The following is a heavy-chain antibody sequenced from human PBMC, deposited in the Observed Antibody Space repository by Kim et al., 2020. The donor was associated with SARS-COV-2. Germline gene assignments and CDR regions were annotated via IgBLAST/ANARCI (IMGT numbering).Heavy chain of an antibody. J-gene: IGHJ6*02. V-gene: IGHV4-4*02. CDR2: IYHSGST. D-gene: IGHD4-17*01. Sequence: SETLSLTCAVSGGSISSSNWWSWVRQPPGKGLEWIGEIYHSGSTNYNPSLKSRVTISVDKSKNQFSLKLSSVTAADTAVYYCARVFPDSYGEGDPYYYYGMDVWGQGTTVTVSS. CDR1: GGSISSSNW. CDR3: ARVFPDSYGEGDPYYYYGMDV.